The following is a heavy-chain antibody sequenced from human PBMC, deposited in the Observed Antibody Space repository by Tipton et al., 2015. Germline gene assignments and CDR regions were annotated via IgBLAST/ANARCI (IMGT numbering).Heavy chain of an antibody. D-gene: IGHD3-10*01. J-gene: IGHJ4*02. Sequence: TLSLTCTVSGGSISRGDYYWTWIRQHPGKGLEWIGYIHYSGSTYYKPSLESRITISVDTSKNQFSLKLTSVTAADTALYYCATEGPVENKRITMVRGVAPFDYWGQGTLVTVSS. CDR3: ATEGPVENKRITMVRGVAPFDY. CDR1: GGSISRGDYY. CDR2: IHYSGST. V-gene: IGHV4-31*03.